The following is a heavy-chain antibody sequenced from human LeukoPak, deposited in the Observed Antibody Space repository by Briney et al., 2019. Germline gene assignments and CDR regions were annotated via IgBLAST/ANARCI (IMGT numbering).Heavy chain of an antibody. V-gene: IGHV1-2*02. CDR2: INPNSGGT. Sequence: ASVKVSCKASGYTFTGYYMHWARQAPGQGLEWMGWINPNSGGTNYAQKFQGRVTMTRNTSISTAYMELSSLRSEDTAVYYCARVMLFPESYYDYYYGMDVWGQGTTVTVSS. CDR1: GYTFTGYY. CDR3: ARVMLFPESYYDYYYGMDV. J-gene: IGHJ6*02. D-gene: IGHD1-26*01.